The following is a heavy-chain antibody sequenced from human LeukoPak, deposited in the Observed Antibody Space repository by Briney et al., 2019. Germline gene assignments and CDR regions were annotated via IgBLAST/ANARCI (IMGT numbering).Heavy chain of an antibody. CDR3: ARQSYYDFWSGYYYFDY. CDR1: GYTFTGYY. Sequence: ASVTVSCLASGYTFTGYYMHWVRQAPGQGLEWMGWINPNSGGTNYAQKLQGRVTMTRDTSISTAYMELSWLRSDDTAVYYCARQSYYDFWSGYYYFDYWGQGTLVTVSS. J-gene: IGHJ4*02. CDR2: INPNSGGT. V-gene: IGHV1-2*02. D-gene: IGHD3-3*01.